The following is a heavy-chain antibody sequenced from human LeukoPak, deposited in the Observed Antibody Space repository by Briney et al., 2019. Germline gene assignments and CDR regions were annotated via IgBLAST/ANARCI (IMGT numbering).Heavy chain of an antibody. CDR3: AAELVGATSGFDY. D-gene: IGHD1-26*01. Sequence: GASVKVSCKASGLTFTSSAVQWVRQARGQRLEWIGWIVVGSGNTNYAQKFQERVTITRDMSTSTAYMELSSLRSEDTAVYYCAAELVGATSGFDYWGQGTLVTVSS. CDR2: IVVGSGNT. J-gene: IGHJ4*02. CDR1: GLTFTSSA. V-gene: IGHV1-58*01.